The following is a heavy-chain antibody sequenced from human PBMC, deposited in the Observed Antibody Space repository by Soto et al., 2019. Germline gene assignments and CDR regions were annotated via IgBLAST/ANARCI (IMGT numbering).Heavy chain of an antibody. D-gene: IGHD5-18*01. CDR1: GGSIRSYS. V-gene: IGHV4-59*01. CDR3: AREGNLGRWIQPLDY. CDR2: IHYNGNT. Sequence: SETLSLTCTVCGGSIRSYSWSWIRQPPGKGLEWIGNIHYNGNTKYSPSLKSRVTMSVDTSKNHFSLKLISATTADTAVYFCAREGNLGRWIQPLDYWGQGTLVTVS. J-gene: IGHJ4*02.